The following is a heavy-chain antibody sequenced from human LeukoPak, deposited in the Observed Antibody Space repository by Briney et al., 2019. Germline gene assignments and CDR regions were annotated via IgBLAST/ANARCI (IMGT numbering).Heavy chain of an antibody. CDR2: IYYSGST. Sequence: SETLSLTCTVSGDSISSSSYYWGWIRQPPGKGLEWIGSIYYSGSTYYNPSLKSRVTISVDTSKSQFSLKLTSVTAADTAFYYCARHRRNSNYLTTVTTIDYWGQGALVTVSS. CDR3: ARHRRNSNYLTTVTTIDY. J-gene: IGHJ4*02. CDR1: GDSISSSSYY. V-gene: IGHV4-39*01. D-gene: IGHD4-11*01.